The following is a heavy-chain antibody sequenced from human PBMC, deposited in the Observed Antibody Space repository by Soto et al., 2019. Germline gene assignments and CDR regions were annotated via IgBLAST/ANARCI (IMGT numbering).Heavy chain of an antibody. V-gene: IGHV4-31*03. J-gene: IGHJ6*02. CDR2: IYYSGST. D-gene: IGHD6-19*01. CDR3: ARGGHSSGWYGDYYYYYYGMDV. CDR1: GGSISSGGYY. Sequence: KPSETLSLTCSVSGGSISSGGYYWSWIRQHPGKGLEWIGYIYYSGSTYYNPSLKSRVSISVDTSKNQFSLKLSSVTAADTAVYYCARGGHSSGWYGDYYYYYYGMDVWGQGTTVTVSS.